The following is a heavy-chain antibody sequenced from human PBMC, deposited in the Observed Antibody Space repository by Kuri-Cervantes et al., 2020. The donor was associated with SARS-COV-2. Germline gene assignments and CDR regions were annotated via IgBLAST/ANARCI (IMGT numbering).Heavy chain of an antibody. CDR3: ARATLVRYFDC. D-gene: IGHD2-2*01. V-gene: IGHV4-39*01. J-gene: IGHJ4*03. CDR1: GGSTTSDYL. Sequence: ESLKISCTVSGGSTTSDYLWGWIRQPPGKGLEWIGNSFYSGSTFYNPSLKSRVTISVDTSKNQFSLELSSVTAADTAVYYCARATLVRYFDCLSQGTTVTVSS. CDR2: SFYSGST.